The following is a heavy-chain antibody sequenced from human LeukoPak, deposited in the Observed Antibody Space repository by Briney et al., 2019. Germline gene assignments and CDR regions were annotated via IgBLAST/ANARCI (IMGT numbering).Heavy chain of an antibody. Sequence: SETLSLTCTVSGYSISSGYYWGWIRQPPGKGLEWIGSIYHSGSTYYNPSLKSRVTISVDTSKNQFSLKLSSVTAADTAVYYCARPLYYYDSSGYFAFDIWGQGTMVTVSS. D-gene: IGHD3-22*01. J-gene: IGHJ3*02. CDR2: IYHSGST. V-gene: IGHV4-38-2*02. CDR3: ARPLYYYDSSGYFAFDI. CDR1: GYSISSGYY.